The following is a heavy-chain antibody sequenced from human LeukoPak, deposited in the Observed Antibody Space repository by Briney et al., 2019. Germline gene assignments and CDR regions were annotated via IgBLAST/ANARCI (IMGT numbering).Heavy chain of an antibody. V-gene: IGHV4-38-2*01. J-gene: IGHJ4*02. Sequence: NPSETLSLTCAVSGYSISSGYYWGWIRQPPGKGLEWIGSIYHSGSTYYNPSLKSRVTISVDTSKNQFPLKLSSVTAADTAVYYCASWIDYWGQGTLVTVSS. D-gene: IGHD1-1*01. CDR1: GYSISSGYY. CDR2: IYHSGST. CDR3: ASWIDY.